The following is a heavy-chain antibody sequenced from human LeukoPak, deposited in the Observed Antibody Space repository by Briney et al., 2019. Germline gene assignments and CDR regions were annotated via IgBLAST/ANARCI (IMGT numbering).Heavy chain of an antibody. Sequence: PGGPLRLSCAASGFTFSSYAMSWVRQAPGKGLEWVSRMGGSGGTTSYADSVKGRFTISRDKSKNTLYLEMNSLRAEDTAVYYCAKDARSSWKDFFDYWGQGTLVTV. CDR3: AKDARSSWKDFFDY. J-gene: IGHJ4*02. CDR1: GFTFSSYA. CDR2: MGGSGGTT. V-gene: IGHV3-23*01. D-gene: IGHD6-13*01.